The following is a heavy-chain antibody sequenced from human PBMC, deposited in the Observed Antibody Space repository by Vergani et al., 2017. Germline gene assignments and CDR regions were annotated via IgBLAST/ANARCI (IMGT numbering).Heavy chain of an antibody. CDR2: VFHSGST. CDR1: GGSISTFY. CDR3: ARVGEIAVAGGSDY. Sequence: QVQLQESGPGLVKPSETLSLSCIISGGSISTFYWSWIRQPPGKGLEWIGYVFHSGSTNYSPSLKSRVTISLDTSKSQFSLRLTSVTAADTAVYYCARVGEIAVAGGSDYWGQGTLVTVSS. J-gene: IGHJ4*02. V-gene: IGHV4-59*01. D-gene: IGHD6-19*01.